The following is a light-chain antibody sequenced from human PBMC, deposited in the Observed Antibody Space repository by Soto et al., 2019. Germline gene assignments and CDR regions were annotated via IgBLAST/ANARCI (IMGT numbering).Light chain of an antibody. CDR2: WAS. CDR1: QSVLYSFNNKNF. Sequence: DIVMTQSPDSLAVSLGERATISCKSSQSVLYSFNNKNFLAWYQQKPGQPPKLLIYWASTRESGVPDRFGGSGSGTDFTLTISSLQAEDVAVYYCQQYFRTPSFTFGPGTKVDIK. J-gene: IGKJ3*01. V-gene: IGKV4-1*01. CDR3: QQYFRTPSFT.